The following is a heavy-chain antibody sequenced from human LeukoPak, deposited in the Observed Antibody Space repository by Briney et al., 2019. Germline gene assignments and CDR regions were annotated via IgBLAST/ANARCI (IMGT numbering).Heavy chain of an antibody. CDR2: IYYSGST. CDR1: GGSISSGDYY. CDR3: ARVEMTMVRGYYYYGMDV. V-gene: IGHV4-30-4*01. D-gene: IGHD3-10*01. J-gene: IGHJ6*02. Sequence: SETLSLTCTVSGGSISSGDYYWSWIRQPPGKGLEWIGYIYYSGSTYYNPSLKSRATISVDTSKNQFSLKLSSVTAADTAVCYCARVEMTMVRGYYYYGMDVWGQGTTVTVSS.